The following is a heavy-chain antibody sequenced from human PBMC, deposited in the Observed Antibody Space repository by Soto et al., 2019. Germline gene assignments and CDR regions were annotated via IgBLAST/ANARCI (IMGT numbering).Heavy chain of an antibody. V-gene: IGHV4-59*04. J-gene: IGHJ5*02. CDR3: ARGGASSKWFAP. CDR2: IGYSGAT. Sequence: SETLSLTCTVSGGSISSYYWSWIRQPPGKGPEWIAFIGYSGATSYNPSLASRVTISAGTYKSQFSLNLRSVTAADTAVYYCARGGASSKWFAPWGQGTLVTV. D-gene: IGHD2-15*01. CDR1: GGSISSYY.